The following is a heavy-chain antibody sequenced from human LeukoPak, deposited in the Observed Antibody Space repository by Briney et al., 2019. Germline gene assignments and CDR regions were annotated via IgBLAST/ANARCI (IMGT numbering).Heavy chain of an antibody. Sequence: GRSLRLSCAASGFTFSSYGMHWVRQAPGKGLEWVAVIWYGGSNKYYADSVKGRFTISRDNSKNTLYLQMNSLRAEDTAVYYCAKDVPAGTAYYYMDVWGKGTTVTVSS. V-gene: IGHV3-30*18. D-gene: IGHD6-13*01. CDR1: GFTFSSYG. CDR3: AKDVPAGTAYYYMDV. CDR2: IWYGGSNK. J-gene: IGHJ6*03.